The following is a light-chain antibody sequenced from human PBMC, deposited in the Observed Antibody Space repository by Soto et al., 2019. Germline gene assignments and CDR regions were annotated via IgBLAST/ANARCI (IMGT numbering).Light chain of an antibody. Sequence: DIQMTQSPSSLSASVGDRVTITCRASQNINSYLNWYQQKPGKAPKFLIYAASSLQSGVPSRFSGSGSGTDFTLTISSLQPEDFATYSCQQSYSTPITFGGGTKVEIE. CDR2: AAS. CDR1: QNINSY. J-gene: IGKJ4*01. CDR3: QQSYSTPIT. V-gene: IGKV1-39*01.